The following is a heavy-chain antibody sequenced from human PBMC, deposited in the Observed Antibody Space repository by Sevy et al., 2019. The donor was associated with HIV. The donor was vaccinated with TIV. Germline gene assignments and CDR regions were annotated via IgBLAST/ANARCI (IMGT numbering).Heavy chain of an antibody. Sequence: SETLSLTCTVSGDSISSGNHWWSWIRQPAGKGLEWIGRVYSSGRTMYNSSLKSRVTMSVDTSKNQFSLMVSSLIAADTAIYYCARDGIRRDYYHGMVVWGQGTTVTVSS. CDR1: GDSISSGNHW. V-gene: IGHV4-61*02. CDR3: ARDGIRRDYYHGMVV. J-gene: IGHJ6*02. CDR2: VYSSGRT. D-gene: IGHD3-10*01.